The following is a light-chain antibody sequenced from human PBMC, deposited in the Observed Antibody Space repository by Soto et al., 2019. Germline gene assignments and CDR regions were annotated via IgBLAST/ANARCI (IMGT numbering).Light chain of an antibody. CDR2: DVS. CDR1: SSDVGGYNY. Sequence: QSVLTQPASVSGSPGQSITVSCTGTSSDVGGYNYVSWYQQHPGKAPKLIIYDVSDRPSGISTRFSASKSGNTASLTISGLQAEDEADYYCCSYTSSSTPWVFGTGTKVTDL. CDR3: CSYTSSSTPWV. J-gene: IGLJ1*01. V-gene: IGLV2-14*03.